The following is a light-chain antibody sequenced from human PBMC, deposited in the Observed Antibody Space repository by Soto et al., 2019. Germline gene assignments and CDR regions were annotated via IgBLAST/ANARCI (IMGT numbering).Light chain of an antibody. CDR1: QSVSSN. V-gene: IGKV3-15*01. Sequence: EIVMTQSPVTLSVSPGGSSTLSCRSSQSVSSNLAWYQQKPGQAPRLLIYDASTRATGFPARFSGSGSGTEFTLTISSLQSEDFAVYYCQQYKNWPLTFGGGTKVDIK. CDR3: QQYKNWPLT. J-gene: IGKJ4*01. CDR2: DAS.